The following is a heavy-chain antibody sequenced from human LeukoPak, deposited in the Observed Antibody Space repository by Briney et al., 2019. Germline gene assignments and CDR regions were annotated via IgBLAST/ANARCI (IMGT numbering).Heavy chain of an antibody. Sequence: PGGSLRLSCAASGFTVSSNYMSWVRQAPGKGLEWVSVIYSGGSTYYADSVKGGFTISRDNSKNMLYLQMNSLRAEDTAVYFCARSNCESCYRGVWYFFDYWGQGALVTVSS. V-gene: IGHV3-66*01. D-gene: IGHD4-11*01. CDR3: ARSNCESCYRGVWYFFDY. CDR1: GFTVSSNY. CDR2: IYSGGST. J-gene: IGHJ4*02.